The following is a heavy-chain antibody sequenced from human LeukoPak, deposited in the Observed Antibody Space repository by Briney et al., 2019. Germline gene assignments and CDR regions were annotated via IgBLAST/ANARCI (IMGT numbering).Heavy chain of an antibody. D-gene: IGHD2-15*01. J-gene: IGHJ6*02. CDR3: ARGRDGVVVAATTTKNYYYYGMDV. V-gene: IGHV4-34*01. CDR1: GGSFSGYY. CDR2: INHSGST. Sequence: SETLSLTCAVYGGSFSGYYWSRVRQPPGKGLEWIGEINHSGSTNYNPSLKSRVTISVDTSKNQFSLKLSSVTAADTAVYYCARGRDGVVVAATTTKNYYYYGMDVWGQGTTVTVSS.